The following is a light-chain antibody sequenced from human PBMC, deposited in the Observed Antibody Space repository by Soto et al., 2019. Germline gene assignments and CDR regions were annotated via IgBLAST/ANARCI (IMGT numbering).Light chain of an antibody. CDR3: QSYDSSLSGSV. CDR1: SSNIGAGYD. V-gene: IGLV1-40*01. CDR2: GNS. J-gene: IGLJ7*01. Sequence: QSVLTQPPSVSGARGQRVTISCTGSSSNIGAGYDVHWYQQLPGTAPKLLIYGNSNRPSGVPDRFSGSKSSTSASLAITGLQAEDEADYYCQSYDSSLSGSVFGGGTQLTVL.